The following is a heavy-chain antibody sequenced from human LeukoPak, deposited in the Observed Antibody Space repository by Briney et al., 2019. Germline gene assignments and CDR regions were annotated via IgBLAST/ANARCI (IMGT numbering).Heavy chain of an antibody. CDR2: IYYSGST. CDR1: GGSISSYY. D-gene: IGHD4-11*01. Sequence: PSETLSLTRTVSGGSISSYYWSWIRQPPGKGLEWIGYIYYSGSTNYNPSLKSRVTISVDTSKNQFSLKLSSVTAADTAVYYCARAYSNYDYYYGMDVWGQGTTVTVSS. CDR3: ARAYSNYDYYYGMDV. J-gene: IGHJ6*02. V-gene: IGHV4-59*08.